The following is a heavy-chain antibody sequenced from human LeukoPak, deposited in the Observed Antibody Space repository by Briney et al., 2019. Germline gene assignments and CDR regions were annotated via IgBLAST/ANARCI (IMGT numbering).Heavy chain of an antibody. CDR1: GFTFSSYG. J-gene: IGHJ4*02. CDR3: AKDPKIAPVYYFDY. V-gene: IGHV3-30*18. Sequence: GGSLRLSCAASGFTFSSYGMHWVRQAPGKGLEWLAVISYDGSNKYYADSVKGRFTISRDNSKNTLYLQMNSLRAEDTAVFYCAKDPKIAPVYYFDYWGQGTLVTVSS. CDR2: ISYDGSNK. D-gene: IGHD6-13*01.